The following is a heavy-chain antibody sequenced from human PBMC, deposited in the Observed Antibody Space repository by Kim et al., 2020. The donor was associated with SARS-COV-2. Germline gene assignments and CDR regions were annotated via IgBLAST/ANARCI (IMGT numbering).Heavy chain of an antibody. J-gene: IGHJ3*02. CDR1: GFSFSGQF. Sequence: GGSLRLSCAASGFSFSGQFMNWIRQAPGKGLEWVSYISSGSGSTIFYADSVKGRFTISRDNAKNSLYLQMNSLRAEDTAVYYCARAGIGWNAFDIWGLGT. CDR2: ISSGSGSTI. D-gene: IGHD2-15*01. V-gene: IGHV3-11*01. CDR3: ARAGIGWNAFDI.